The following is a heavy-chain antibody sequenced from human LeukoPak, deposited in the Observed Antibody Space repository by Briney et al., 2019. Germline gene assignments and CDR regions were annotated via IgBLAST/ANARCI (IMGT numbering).Heavy chain of an antibody. CDR2: IYYSGST. CDR1: GGSISSYY. Sequence: PSETLSLTCTVSGGSISSYYWSWIRQHPGKGLEWIGYIYYSGSTYYNPSLKSRVTISVDTSKNQFSLKLSSVTAADTAVYYCAREAGITMVRGVRDDFNNWFDPWGQGTLVTVSS. CDR3: AREAGITMVRGVRDDFNNWFDP. D-gene: IGHD3-10*01. V-gene: IGHV4-59*06. J-gene: IGHJ5*02.